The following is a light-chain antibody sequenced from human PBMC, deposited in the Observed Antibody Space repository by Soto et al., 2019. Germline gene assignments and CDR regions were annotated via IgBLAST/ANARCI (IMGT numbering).Light chain of an antibody. CDR3: QQYGSSPWT. CDR1: QSVSSSY. V-gene: IGKV3-20*01. J-gene: IGKJ1*01. CDR2: GAS. Sequence: EIVLTQSPGTLSLSPGERATLSCRASQSVSSSYLAWYQQKPGQAPRLLIYGASSRATRIPDRFSGSGSGTAVTLTISRLEPADFAVYYCQQYGSSPWTFGQGTKVEIK.